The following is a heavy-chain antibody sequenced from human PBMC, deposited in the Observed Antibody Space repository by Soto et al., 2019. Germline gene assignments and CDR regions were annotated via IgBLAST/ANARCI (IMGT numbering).Heavy chain of an antibody. V-gene: IGHV1-46*03. J-gene: IGHJ4*02. Sequence: ASVKVSCKASGYTFTNYYIHWVRQAPGQGLEWMGIINPNGGSTNYAQEFQGRVTVTRDTSTSTVYMELSSLRSEDTAIYYCAIVVGPAAPRGYYFDYWGQGTLVTVSS. CDR1: GYTFTNYY. D-gene: IGHD2-2*01. CDR3: AIVVGPAAPRGYYFDY. CDR2: INPNGGST.